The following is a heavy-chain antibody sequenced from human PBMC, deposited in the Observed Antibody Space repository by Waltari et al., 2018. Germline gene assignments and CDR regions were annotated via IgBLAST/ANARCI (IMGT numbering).Heavy chain of an antibody. Sequence: QVQLQESGPGLVKPSQTLSLTCTVSGGSISSGGYYWSWVRQHPGKGLEWIGYIYYSGSTYYNPSLKSRVTISVDTSKNQFSLKLSSVTAADTAVYYCATTSLGGGAYYFDYWGQGTLVTVSS. CDR3: ATTSLGGGAYYFDY. J-gene: IGHJ4*02. CDR2: IYYSGST. D-gene: IGHD2-21*01. CDR1: GGSISSGGYY. V-gene: IGHV4-31*03.